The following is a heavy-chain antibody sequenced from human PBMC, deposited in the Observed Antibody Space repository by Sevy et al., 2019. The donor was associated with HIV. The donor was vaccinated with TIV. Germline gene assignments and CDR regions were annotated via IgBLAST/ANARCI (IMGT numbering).Heavy chain of an antibody. V-gene: IGHV3-21*01. CDR1: GFTFSSYS. CDR2: ISSGSDYI. D-gene: IGHD4-17*01. J-gene: IGHJ5*02. Sequence: GGSLRLSCAASGFTFSSYSMNRVRHAPGKGLEWVSSISSGSDYIGYADSVKGRFTISRDNAKNSLYLQMNSLRDEDTAVYYCARDFYFGDYDHWFDPWGQGTLVTVSS. CDR3: ARDFYFGDYDHWFDP.